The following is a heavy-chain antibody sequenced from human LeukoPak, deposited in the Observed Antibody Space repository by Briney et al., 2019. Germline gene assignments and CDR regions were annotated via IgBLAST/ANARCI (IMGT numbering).Heavy chain of an antibody. CDR2: INPDGSNT. CDR1: GFTFRDYW. J-gene: IGHJ4*02. D-gene: IGHD1-26*01. Sequence: GGSLRLSCVVSGFTFRDYWMHWVRQVPGKGLVWVSRINPDGSNTAYVDSVRGRFTATRDNAKNTVYLQMTSLGDEDTAIYYCARDSADFSFWGQGILVSVSS. V-gene: IGHV3-74*01. CDR3: ARDSADFSF.